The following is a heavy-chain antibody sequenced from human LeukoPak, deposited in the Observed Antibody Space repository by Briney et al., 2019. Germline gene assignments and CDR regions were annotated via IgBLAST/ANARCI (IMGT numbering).Heavy chain of an antibody. D-gene: IGHD2-21*02. Sequence: AGGSLRLSCTASGFTFSSYSMNWVRQAPGKGLEWVSSISSSSSYIYYADSVKGRFTISRDNAKNSLYLQMNSLRAEDTAVYYCARVKESVSGGDHVDYWGQGTLVTVSS. CDR3: ARVKESVSGGDHVDY. CDR1: GFTFSSYS. V-gene: IGHV3-21*01. J-gene: IGHJ4*02. CDR2: ISSSSSYI.